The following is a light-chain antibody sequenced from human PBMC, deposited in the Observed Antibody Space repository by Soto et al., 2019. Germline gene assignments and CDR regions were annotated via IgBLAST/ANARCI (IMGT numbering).Light chain of an antibody. CDR3: QQYNNSLWT. V-gene: IGKV3-20*01. CDR2: GAS. J-gene: IGKJ1*01. Sequence: ETVLTQSPGSLSLSPGERAILSYRASQSVSSTYLAWYQQKPGQAPRLLIYGASSRATGIPDRFSGSGSGTDFTLTISRLEPEDFAVYYCQQYNNSLWTFGQGTKVDIK. CDR1: QSVSSTY.